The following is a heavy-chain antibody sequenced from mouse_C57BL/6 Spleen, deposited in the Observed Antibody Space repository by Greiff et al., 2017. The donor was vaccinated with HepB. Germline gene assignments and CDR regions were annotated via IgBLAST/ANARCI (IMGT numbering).Heavy chain of an antibody. Sequence: QVQLQQPGTELVKPGASVKLSCKASGYTFTSYWMHWVKQRPGQGLEWIGNINPSNGGTNYNEKFKSKATLTVDKSSSTAYMQLSSLTSEDSAVYYCSSSRGSHYYGSSYNAMDYGGQGTSVTVSS. J-gene: IGHJ4*01. CDR2: INPSNGGT. V-gene: IGHV1-53*01. D-gene: IGHD1-1*01. CDR3: SSSRGSHYYGSSYNAMDY. CDR1: GYTFTSYW.